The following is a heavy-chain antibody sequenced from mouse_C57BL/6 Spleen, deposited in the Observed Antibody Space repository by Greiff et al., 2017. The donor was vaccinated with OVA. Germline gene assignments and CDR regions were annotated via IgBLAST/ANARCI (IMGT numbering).Heavy chain of an antibody. Sequence: VQLVESGPELVKPGASVKISCKASGYAFSSSWMNWVKQRPGKGLEWIGRIYPGDGDTNYNGKFKGKATLTADKSSSTAYMQLSSLTSEDSAVYFCARWFYSNGAMDYWGQGTSVTVSS. CDR2: IYPGDGDT. V-gene: IGHV1-82*01. CDR1: GYAFSSSW. J-gene: IGHJ4*01. D-gene: IGHD2-5*01. CDR3: ARWFYSNGAMDY.